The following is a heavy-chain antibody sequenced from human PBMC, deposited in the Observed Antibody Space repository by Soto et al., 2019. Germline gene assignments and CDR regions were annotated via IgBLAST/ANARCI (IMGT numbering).Heavy chain of an antibody. V-gene: IGHV3-30-3*01. CDR2: IPYDGSNK. J-gene: IGHJ6*02. CDR3: AREGYYDSSGYPPGYYGMDV. D-gene: IGHD3-22*01. CDR1: GFTFSSYA. Sequence: GGSLRLSCAASGFTFSSYAMHWFRQAPGKGLEWVAVIPYDGSNKYYADSVKGRFTISRDNSKNTLYLQMNSLRAEDTAVYYCAREGYYDSSGYPPGYYGMDVWGQGTTVTV.